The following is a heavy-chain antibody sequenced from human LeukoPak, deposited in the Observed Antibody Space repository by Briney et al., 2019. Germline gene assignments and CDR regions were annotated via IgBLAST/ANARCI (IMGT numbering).Heavy chain of an antibody. CDR2: IRYDGSNK. CDR1: GFTFSSYG. J-gene: IGHJ5*02. Sequence: GGSLRLSCAASGFTFSSYGMHWVRQAPGKGLEWVAFIRYDGSNKYYADSAKGRFTISRDNSKNTLYLQMNSLRAEDTAVYYCAKSSAWFGYSGYDPQYNWFDPWGQGTLVTVSS. V-gene: IGHV3-30*02. CDR3: AKSSAWFGYSGYDPQYNWFDP. D-gene: IGHD5-12*01.